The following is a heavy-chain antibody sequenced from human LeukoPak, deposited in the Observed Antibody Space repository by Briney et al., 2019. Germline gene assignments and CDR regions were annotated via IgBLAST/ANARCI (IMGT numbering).Heavy chain of an antibody. J-gene: IGHJ5*02. CDR2: ISGSGGST. Sequence: QTGGSLRLSCAASGFTFSNYAMSWVRQAPGKGLEWVSAISGSGGSTYYADSVKGRFTISRDNSKNTLYLQMNSLRAEDTAVYYCAKDPGGSYYWFDPWGQGTLVTVSS. CDR3: AKDPGGSYYWFDP. V-gene: IGHV3-23*01. CDR1: GFTFSNYA. D-gene: IGHD1-26*01.